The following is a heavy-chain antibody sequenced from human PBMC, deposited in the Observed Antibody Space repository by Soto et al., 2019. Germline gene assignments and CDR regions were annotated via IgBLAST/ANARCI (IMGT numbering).Heavy chain of an antibody. J-gene: IGHJ3*02. V-gene: IGHV1-24*01. CDR2: FDPEDGET. D-gene: IGHD2-8*02. Sequence: ASVKVSCKVSGYTLTELSMHGVRQAPGRGLEWMGGFDPEDGETIYAQKFQGRVTMTEDTSTDTAYMELSSLRSEDTAVYYCATGSVRGFWWGIPRAFDIWGQGTMVTVSS. CDR1: GYTLTELS. CDR3: ATGSVRGFWWGIPRAFDI.